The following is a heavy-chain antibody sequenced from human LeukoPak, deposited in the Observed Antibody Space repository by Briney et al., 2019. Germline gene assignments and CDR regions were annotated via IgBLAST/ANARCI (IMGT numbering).Heavy chain of an antibody. CDR3: AKGPLLWN. CDR2: ISSSGST. Sequence: GGSLRLSCAASGFTFSSYEMNWVRQAPGKGLEWVSYISSSGSTYYADSVKGRFTISRDNSRNTLYLQVNSLRAEDTAVYYCAKGPLLWNWGQGTLVTVSS. D-gene: IGHD2/OR15-2a*01. CDR1: GFTFSSYE. J-gene: IGHJ4*02. V-gene: IGHV3-23*01.